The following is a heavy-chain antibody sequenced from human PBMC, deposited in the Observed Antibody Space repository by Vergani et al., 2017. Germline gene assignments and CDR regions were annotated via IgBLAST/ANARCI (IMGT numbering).Heavy chain of an antibody. J-gene: IGHJ4*02. Sequence: QVQLVETGGGVVQPGGSLRLYCATSGFSFNTYGAHWVRQEPGKGLEWVAFIGYDGRIKYNVDSVKGRFTISRDTSKKTLSLQMRSLRADDTAVYYCAKDGRENSDYGYLDYWGQGTLVTVSS. CDR1: GFSFNTYG. CDR2: IGYDGRIK. D-gene: IGHD4-17*01. CDR3: AKDGRENSDYGYLDY. V-gene: IGHV3-30*02.